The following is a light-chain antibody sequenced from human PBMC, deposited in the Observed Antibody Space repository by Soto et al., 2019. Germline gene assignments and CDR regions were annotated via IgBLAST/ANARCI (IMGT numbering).Light chain of an antibody. Sequence: QSALTQPPSASGTPGQRVSITCSGSASNIGSNSVHWYQQVPGMAPKLLVYKSDQRPSGVPDRFSGSKSVTSASLAISGLRAEDEAEYYCATWDDGLSGVLFGGGTKLTVL. CDR1: ASNIGSNS. CDR2: KSD. J-gene: IGLJ2*01. V-gene: IGLV1-47*01. CDR3: ATWDDGLSGVL.